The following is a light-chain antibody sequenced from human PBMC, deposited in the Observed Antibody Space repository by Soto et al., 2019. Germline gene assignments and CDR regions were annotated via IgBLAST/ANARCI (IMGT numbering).Light chain of an antibody. V-gene: IGKV2-28*01. CDR1: QSLLHSNGYNY. CDR3: MQPLQTPLT. Sequence: DIVMTQSPLSLPVTPGEPASISCRSSQSLLHSNGYNYLDWYLQKPGQSPQVLIYLGSNRASGVPDRFSGSGSGTDFTLKISRVEAEDVGVYYCMQPLQTPLTFVQGTKVEIK. CDR2: LGS. J-gene: IGKJ1*01.